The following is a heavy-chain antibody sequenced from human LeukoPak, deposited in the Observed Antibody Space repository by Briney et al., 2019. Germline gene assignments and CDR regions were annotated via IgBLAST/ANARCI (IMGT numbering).Heavy chain of an antibody. CDR2: ISYDGSNK. CDR1: GFTFSSYA. V-gene: IGHV3-30-3*01. Sequence: PGRSLRLSCAASGFTFSSYAMHWVRQAPGKGLEWVAVISYDGSNKYYADSVKGRFTISRDNSKNTLYLQMNSLRAEDTAVYYCARDQLLAPYYYYGMDVWGQGTTVTVSS. CDR3: ARDQLLAPYYYYGMDV. J-gene: IGHJ6*02. D-gene: IGHD2-2*01.